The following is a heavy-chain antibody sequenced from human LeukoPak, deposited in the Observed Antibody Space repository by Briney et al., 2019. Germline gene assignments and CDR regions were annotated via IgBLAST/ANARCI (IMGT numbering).Heavy chain of an antibody. CDR1: GFTFSRDS. CDR2: ISTSSSFL. V-gene: IGHV3-21*01. CDR3: ARGRVGQWLVDAFDI. D-gene: IGHD6-19*01. J-gene: IGHJ3*02. Sequence: PGGSLRLSCAASGFTFSRDSMNWGRQAPGKGLEWVSSISTSSSFLYYADSLKSRFTISRDDAKNSLYLQMNSLRAEDTAVYYARGRVGQWLVDAFDIWGQGTMVTVSS.